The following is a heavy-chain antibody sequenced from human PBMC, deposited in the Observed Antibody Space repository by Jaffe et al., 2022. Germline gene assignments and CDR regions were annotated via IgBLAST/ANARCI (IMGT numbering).Heavy chain of an antibody. J-gene: IGHJ3*02. Sequence: QVQLQQWGAGLLKPSETLSLTCTLYGGSFSGSYWSWIRQPPGEGLEWIGEINDSGRTNYRSSLKGRVAISLDTSKNQLSLKLTSVTAADTAVYYCARDFDYVDHWGAFDIWGQGTMVTVSS. CDR1: GGSFSGSY. V-gene: IGHV4-34*01. D-gene: IGHD4-17*01. CDR2: INDSGRT. CDR3: ARDFDYVDHWGAFDI.